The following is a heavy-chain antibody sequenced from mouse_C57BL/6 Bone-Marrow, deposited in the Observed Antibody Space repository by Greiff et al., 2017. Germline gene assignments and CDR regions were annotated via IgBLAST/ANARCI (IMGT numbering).Heavy chain of an antibody. D-gene: IGHD2-4*01. CDR1: GYSFTDSN. Sequence: VQLQQSGPELVKPGASVKISCKASGYSFTDSNMNWVKQSNGKSLEWIGVINPNYGTTSYNQKFKGKATLTVDQSSSTAYMQLNSLTSEDSAVYFCVRGYDYDYAMDYWGQGNAVTVSS. J-gene: IGHJ4*01. CDR2: INPNYGTT. CDR3: VRGYDYDYAMDY. V-gene: IGHV1-39*01.